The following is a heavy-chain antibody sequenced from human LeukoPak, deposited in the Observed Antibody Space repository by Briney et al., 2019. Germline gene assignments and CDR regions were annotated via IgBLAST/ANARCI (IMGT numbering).Heavy chain of an antibody. CDR2: VYSSGST. Sequence: SETLSLTCTVSGGSMSSYYWTWIRQPPGKGLEWIGYVYSSGSTNYNPSLKSRVAISVDTSKNQLSLKLSSVTAADTAVYYCAGRHTGTFEYWGQGALVTVSS. D-gene: IGHD5-18*01. J-gene: IGHJ4*02. V-gene: IGHV4-59*01. CDR3: AGRHTGTFEY. CDR1: GGSMSSYY.